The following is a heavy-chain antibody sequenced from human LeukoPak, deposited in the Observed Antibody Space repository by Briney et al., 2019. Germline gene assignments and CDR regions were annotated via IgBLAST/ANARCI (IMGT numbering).Heavy chain of an antibody. J-gene: IGHJ4*02. Sequence: PSETLSLTCAVSGYSISSGYYWGWIRQPPGKGLEWIGSIYHSGSTYYNPSLKSRVTISVDTSKNQFSLKLSSVTAADTAVYCCATYGRYSSSSHYFDYWGQGTLVTVSS. CDR1: GYSISSGYY. V-gene: IGHV4-38-2*01. CDR3: ATYGRYSSSSHYFDY. CDR2: IYHSGST. D-gene: IGHD6-6*01.